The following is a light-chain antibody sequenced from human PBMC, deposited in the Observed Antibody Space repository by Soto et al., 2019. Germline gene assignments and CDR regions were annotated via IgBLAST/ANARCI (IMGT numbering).Light chain of an antibody. Sequence: DIQMTQSPSTLSASVGDRVTITCRSSQSISGYLAWYQQKPGKAPKLLIYDASSLESGVPSRFSGSASGTEFTLTISSLQPDDFATYYCQQYNTYPWPFGQGTKVEIK. V-gene: IGKV1-5*01. CDR1: QSISGY. CDR3: QQYNTYPWP. CDR2: DAS. J-gene: IGKJ1*01.